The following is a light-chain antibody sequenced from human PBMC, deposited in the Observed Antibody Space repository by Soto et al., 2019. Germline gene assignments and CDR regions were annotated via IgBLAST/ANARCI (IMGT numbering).Light chain of an antibody. CDR2: EVS. CDR1: SSDVGSYYT. CDR3: CSYAGDTTFFV. J-gene: IGLJ1*01. V-gene: IGLV2-23*02. Sequence: QSALTQPASMSGSTGQSITISCTGTSSDVGSYYTVSWFQQHPGKAPKLILYEVSKRPSGVSDRFSGSKSGNTASLTISVLQAEDDAEYYCCSYAGDTTFFVFGTGTKLTVL.